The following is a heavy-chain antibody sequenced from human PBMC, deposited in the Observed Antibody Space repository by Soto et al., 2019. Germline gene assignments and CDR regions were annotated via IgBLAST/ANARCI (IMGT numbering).Heavy chain of an antibody. Sequence: EVQLVESGGGLVHPGRSLRLSCAASGFTFGDYAIHWVRQAPGKGLEWVSGISWNSGVTVYADSVRGRFTVFRDNARNSVYLQMNSLRREDTGLYYCATDRALGATLGAIDFWGQGTLVTVSS. CDR3: ATDRALGATLGAIDF. J-gene: IGHJ4*02. CDR1: GFTFGDYA. V-gene: IGHV3-9*01. D-gene: IGHD1-26*01. CDR2: ISWNSGVT.